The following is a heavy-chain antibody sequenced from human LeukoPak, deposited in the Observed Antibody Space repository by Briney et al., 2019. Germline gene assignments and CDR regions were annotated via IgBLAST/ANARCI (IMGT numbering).Heavy chain of an antibody. J-gene: IGHJ6*02. CDR3: ARDSRSSSSTFYYYYYGMDV. Sequence: GGSLRLSCAASGFTFSSYSMNWVRQAPGKGLEWVSSISSSSCYIYYADSVKGRFTISRDNAKNSLYLQMNSLRAEDTAVYYCARDSRSSSSTFYYYYYGMDVWGQGTTVTVSS. V-gene: IGHV3-21*01. CDR2: ISSSSCYI. CDR1: GFTFSSYS. D-gene: IGHD6-6*01.